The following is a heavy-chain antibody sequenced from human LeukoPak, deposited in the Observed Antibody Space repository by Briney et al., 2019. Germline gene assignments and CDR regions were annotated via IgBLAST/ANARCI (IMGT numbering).Heavy chain of an antibody. Sequence: GGSLRLSCAASGFTFSDYYMSWIRQAPGKGLEWVSYISSSGSTKYYADSVKGRFTISRDNAKNSLYLQMNSLRAEDTAVYYCAVAAVTADDAFDIWGQGTMVTVSS. V-gene: IGHV3-11*01. CDR3: AVAAVTADDAFDI. D-gene: IGHD2-21*02. J-gene: IGHJ3*02. CDR2: ISSSGSTK. CDR1: GFTFSDYY.